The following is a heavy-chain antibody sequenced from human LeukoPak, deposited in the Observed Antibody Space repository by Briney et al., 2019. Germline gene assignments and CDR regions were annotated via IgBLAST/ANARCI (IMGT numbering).Heavy chain of an antibody. CDR3: ARGSGIAARLSFDY. CDR2: IYHSGST. D-gene: IGHD6-6*01. CDR1: GGSISSGGYY. Sequence: SETLSLTCTVSGGSISSGGYYWSWIRQPPGKGLEWIGYIYHSGSTYYNPSLKSRVTISVDRSKNQFSLKLSSVTAADTAVYYCARGSGIAARLSFDYWGQGTLVTVPS. V-gene: IGHV4-30-2*01. J-gene: IGHJ4*02.